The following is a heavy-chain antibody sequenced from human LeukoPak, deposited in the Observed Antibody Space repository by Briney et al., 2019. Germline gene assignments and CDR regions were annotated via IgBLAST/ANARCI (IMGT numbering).Heavy chain of an antibody. V-gene: IGHV3-74*01. J-gene: IGHJ4*02. CDR1: GFTFSKYW. CDR2: INTDGTVT. Sequence: PGGSLRLSCAASGFTFSKYWMLRVPEAPGKGRESGSRINTDGTVTTYADSVKGRFTVSRDNADNTMFLQMNSVRDEDTAGYYCATKQWLAPPPDSWGQGTPVTVSS. CDR3: ATKQWLAPPPDS. D-gene: IGHD6-19*01.